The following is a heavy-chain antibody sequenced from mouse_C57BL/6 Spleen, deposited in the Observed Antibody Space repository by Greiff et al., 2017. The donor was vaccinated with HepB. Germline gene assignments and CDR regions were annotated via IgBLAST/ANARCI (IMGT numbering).Heavy chain of an antibody. CDR2: IDPEDGDT. CDR3: TTRDYGSSYPYYFDY. CDR1: GFNIKDYY. Sequence: VQLQQSGAELVRPGASVKLSCTASGFNIKDYYMHWVKQRPEQGLEWIGRIDPEDGDTEYAPKFQGKATMTADTSSNTAYLQLSSLTSEDTAVYYCTTRDYGSSYPYYFDYWGQGTTLTVAS. D-gene: IGHD1-1*01. V-gene: IGHV14-1*01. J-gene: IGHJ2*01.